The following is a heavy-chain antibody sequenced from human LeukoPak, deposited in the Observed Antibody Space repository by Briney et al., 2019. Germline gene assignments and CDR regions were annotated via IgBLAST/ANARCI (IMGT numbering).Heavy chain of an antibody. Sequence: HPGGSLRLSCAASGFTFSSYAMHWVRQAPGKGLEWVAVISYDGSNKYYADSVKGRFTISRDNSKNTLYLQMNSLRAEDTAVYYCARDGTIFGVAAYYYYYYYMDVWGKGTTVTVSS. CDR1: GFTFSSYA. J-gene: IGHJ6*03. V-gene: IGHV3-30-3*01. CDR2: ISYDGSNK. CDR3: ARDGTIFGVAAYYYYYYYMDV. D-gene: IGHD3-3*01.